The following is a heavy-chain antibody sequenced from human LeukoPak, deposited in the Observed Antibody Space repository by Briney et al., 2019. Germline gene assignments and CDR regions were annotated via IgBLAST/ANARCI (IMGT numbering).Heavy chain of an antibody. J-gene: IGHJ4*02. Sequence: GGSLRLSCVASGFTFSSYWMHWVRQDPRKGLVWVSRISGDGRNINYADSVRGRFTISRDNAKNTLYLQMNSLRAEDTAVYYCARTREQWQVLDYWGQGTLVTVSS. CDR1: GFTFSSYW. CDR3: ARTREQWQVLDY. CDR2: ISGDGRNI. D-gene: IGHD6-19*01. V-gene: IGHV3-74*01.